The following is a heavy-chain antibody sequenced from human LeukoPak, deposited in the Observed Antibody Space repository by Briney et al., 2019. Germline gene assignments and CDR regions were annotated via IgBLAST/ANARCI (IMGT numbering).Heavy chain of an antibody. J-gene: IGHJ4*02. V-gene: IGHV4-59*08. CDR3: ARRDTGWNYCDY. Sequence: SETLSLTCTISGDSINGHYWSWIRQPPGKRLEWIGDIHYKGSTNYNLSLKSRVTISVDTSKNHLSLNLTSVLAADTAIYYCARRDTGWNYCDYWGQGILVSVSS. CDR2: IHYKGST. D-gene: IGHD6-19*01. CDR1: GDSINGHY.